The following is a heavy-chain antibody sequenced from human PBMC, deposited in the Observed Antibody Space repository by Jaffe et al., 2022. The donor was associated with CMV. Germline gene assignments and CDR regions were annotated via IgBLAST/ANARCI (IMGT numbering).Heavy chain of an antibody. J-gene: IGHJ4*02. V-gene: IGHV3-15*01. D-gene: IGHD3-3*01. CDR1: GFTFSDAW. Sequence: EVQLVESGGGLVKPGGSLRLSCAASGFTFSDAWMSWVRQAPGKGLEWVGHIKSKSDGGTTDSAAPVKGRFTISRDDSKNMLFLQMDSLKIEDTAVYFCTTHLGFSDFWSGYLIDYWGQGTLVTVSS. CDR3: TTHLGFSDFWSGYLIDY. CDR2: IKSKSDGGTT.